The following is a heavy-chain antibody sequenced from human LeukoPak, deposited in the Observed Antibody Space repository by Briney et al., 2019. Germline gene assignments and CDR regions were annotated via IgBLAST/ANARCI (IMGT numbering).Heavy chain of an antibody. CDR1: GGSISSSNW. D-gene: IGHD1-26*01. J-gene: IGHJ3*02. CDR2: IYHSGST. Sequence: SETLSLTCAVSGGSISSSNWWSWVRQPPGKGLEWIGEIYHSGSTNYNPSLKSRVTISVDKSKNQFSLKLSSVTAADTAVYYCASVGATTSDAFDIWGQGTMVTVSS. V-gene: IGHV4-4*02. CDR3: ASVGATTSDAFDI.